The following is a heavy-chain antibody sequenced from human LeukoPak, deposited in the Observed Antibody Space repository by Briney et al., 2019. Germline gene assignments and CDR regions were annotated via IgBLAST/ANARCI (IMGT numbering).Heavy chain of an antibody. V-gene: IGHV4-38-2*02. D-gene: IGHD3-10*01. Sequence: PSETLSLTCTVSGYSISSGYYWGWIRQPPGKGLEWIGSIYHSGSTYYNPSLKSRVTISVDTSRNQFSLKLSSVTAADTAVYYCARDRDYYGSGSYDYWGQGTLVTVSS. J-gene: IGHJ4*02. CDR2: IYHSGST. CDR1: GYSISSGYY. CDR3: ARDRDYYGSGSYDY.